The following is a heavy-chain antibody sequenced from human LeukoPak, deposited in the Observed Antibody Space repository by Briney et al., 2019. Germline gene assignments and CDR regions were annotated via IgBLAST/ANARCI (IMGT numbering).Heavy chain of an antibody. D-gene: IGHD1-1*01. CDR1: GGTFSSYA. V-gene: IGHV1-46*01. J-gene: IGHJ4*02. CDR2: INPSGGST. CDR3: ARVSGGFSYFDY. Sequence: ASVKVSCKASGGTFSSYAISWVRQAPGQGLEWMGIINPSGGSTSYAQKFQGRVTMTTDTSTSTAYMELRSLRSDDTAVYYCARVSGGFSYFDYWGQGTLVTVSS.